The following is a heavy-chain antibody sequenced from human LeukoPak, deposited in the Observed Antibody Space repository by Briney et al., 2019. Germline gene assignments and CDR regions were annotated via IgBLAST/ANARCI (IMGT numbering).Heavy chain of an antibody. CDR1: GFTFTSYW. J-gene: IGHJ4*02. CDR2: IKQDGSEK. Sequence: GGSLRLSCAASGFTFTSYWMSWVRQAPGKGLEWVAHIKQDGSEKYYVDSVKGRFTISRDNAKNSLYLQVNSLRAEDTAVYYCARWIGFTRVGGFIIGALDYGAREPWVPVS. V-gene: IGHV3-7*03. D-gene: IGHD3-10*01. CDR3: ARWIGFTRVGGFIIGALDY.